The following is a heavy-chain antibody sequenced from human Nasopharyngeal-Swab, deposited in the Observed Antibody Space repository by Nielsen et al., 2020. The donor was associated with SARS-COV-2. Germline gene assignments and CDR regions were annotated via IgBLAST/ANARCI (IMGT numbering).Heavy chain of an antibody. J-gene: IGHJ2*01. Sequence: VRQAPGKGLEWVAVISYDGSEKYQADSVKGRFTISRDNAKNTLYLQMNSLRAEDTAVYYCARGWNYYDSSGYYRGYFDLWGRGTLVTVSS. V-gene: IGHV3-33*05. CDR2: ISYDGSEK. CDR3: ARGWNYYDSSGYYRGYFDL. D-gene: IGHD3-22*01.